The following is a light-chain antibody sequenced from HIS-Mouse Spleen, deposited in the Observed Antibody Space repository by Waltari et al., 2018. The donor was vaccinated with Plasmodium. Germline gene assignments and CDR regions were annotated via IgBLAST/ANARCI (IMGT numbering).Light chain of an antibody. CDR1: QSVSSSY. Sequence: EIVLTQSPGTLSLSPVERATLSCSASQSVSSSYLAWYQQKPGQAPRLLIYGASSRATGIPDRFSGSGSGTDFTLTISRLEPEDFAVYYCQQYGSSGTFGQGTKVEIK. CDR3: QQYGSSGT. CDR2: GAS. J-gene: IGKJ1*01. V-gene: IGKV3-20*01.